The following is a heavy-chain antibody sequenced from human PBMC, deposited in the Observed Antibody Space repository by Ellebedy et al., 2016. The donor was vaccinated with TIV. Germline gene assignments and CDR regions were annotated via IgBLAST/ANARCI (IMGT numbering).Heavy chain of an antibody. CDR1: GFTFSGYA. D-gene: IGHD3-22*01. CDR2: INSGGTRT. CDR3: AKGRGGGSDSSDPRYYFDY. J-gene: IGHJ4*02. V-gene: IGHV3-23*01. Sequence: PGGSLRLSCAASGFTFSGYAMSWVRQAPGKGLEWVSGINSGGTRTYYADSVKGRFTISRDNSKKTLYLQMNSLRAEDTAVYYCAKGRGGGSDSSDPRYYFDYWGLGTLVTVSS.